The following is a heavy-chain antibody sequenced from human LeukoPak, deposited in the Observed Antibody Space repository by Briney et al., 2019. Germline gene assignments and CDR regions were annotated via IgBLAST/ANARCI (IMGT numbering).Heavy chain of an antibody. CDR1: GGSFSGYY. CDR2: INHSGST. J-gene: IGHJ4*02. V-gene: IGHV4-34*01. D-gene: IGHD1-26*01. CDR3: ARGRVGATSPLGY. Sequence: SETLSLTCAVYGGSFSGYYWNWIRQPPGKGLEWIGEINHSGSTNYNPSLKSRVTISVDTSKNQFSLKLSSVTAADTAVYYCARGRVGATSPLGYWSQGTLVTVSS.